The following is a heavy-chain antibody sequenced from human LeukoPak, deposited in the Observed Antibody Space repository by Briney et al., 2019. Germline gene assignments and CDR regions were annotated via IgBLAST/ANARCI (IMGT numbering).Heavy chain of an antibody. Sequence: GGSLRLSCAASGFTLSSYWMSWVRQAPGKGLEWVANIKYDGSEKDYVDSVKGRFTISRDNAKNSLYLQMNSLRAEDTAVYYCAKTRPEYSSSSPGFDPWGQGTLVTVSS. J-gene: IGHJ5*02. CDR2: IKYDGSEK. V-gene: IGHV3-7*01. D-gene: IGHD6-6*01. CDR3: AKTRPEYSSSSPGFDP. CDR1: GFTLSSYW.